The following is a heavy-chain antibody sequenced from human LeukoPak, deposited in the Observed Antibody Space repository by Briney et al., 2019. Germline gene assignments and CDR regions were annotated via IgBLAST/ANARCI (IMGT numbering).Heavy chain of an antibody. CDR3: AKLGGLVGY. CDR2: INSSGGRT. Sequence: GGALRLSCASSRFTLSSYAMSGVRQAPGKGVEWVSSINSSGGRTYYADSVKGRFTISRDNSKNTPYLQMNSLRAEDTAVYYCAKLGGLVGYWGQGTLVTVSS. V-gene: IGHV3-23*01. J-gene: IGHJ4*02. CDR1: RFTLSSYA.